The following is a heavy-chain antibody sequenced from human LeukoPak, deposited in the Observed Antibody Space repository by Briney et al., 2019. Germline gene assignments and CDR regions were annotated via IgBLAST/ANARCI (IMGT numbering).Heavy chain of an antibody. CDR3: ARQQWLLLIWMGSFDC. D-gene: IGHD6-19*01. V-gene: IGHV3-30-3*01. Sequence: PGGSLRLSCAASGFRFSDQAMHWVRQAPGKGLEWVAVISYDGSNKYYADSVKGRFTISRDNSKNTLYLQMNSLRTEDTAVYYCARQQWLLLIWMGSFDCWGQGALVTVSS. CDR1: GFRFSDQA. J-gene: IGHJ4*02. CDR2: ISYDGSNK.